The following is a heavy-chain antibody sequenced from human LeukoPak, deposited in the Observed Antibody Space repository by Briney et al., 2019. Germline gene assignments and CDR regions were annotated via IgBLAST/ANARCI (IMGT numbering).Heavy chain of an antibody. V-gene: IGHV1-46*01. CDR1: GYIFTSNY. CDR2: IYPRDGST. CDR3: ARDQEGFDY. J-gene: IGHJ4*02. Sequence: ASVKVSCKASGYIFTSNYIHWVRQAPGQGLEWLGMIYPRDGSTSYAQRFQDRVTVTRDTSTSTVHMELSGLRSEDTAVYYCARDQEGFDYWGQGTQVTVSS.